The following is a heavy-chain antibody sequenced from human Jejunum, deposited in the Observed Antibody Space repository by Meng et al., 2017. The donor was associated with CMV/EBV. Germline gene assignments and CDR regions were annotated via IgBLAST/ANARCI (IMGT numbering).Heavy chain of an antibody. V-gene: IGHV1-2*02. D-gene: IGHD3-10*01. J-gene: IGHJ4*02. Sequence: CTASGYTFTDYFVPWVRQAPGQGLEWMGWIKPKNGATNYEQKYQGRVTLTRDTSISTAYMELTSLKSDDTAMYYCARGGDRGEEDYWGQGTLVTVSS. CDR1: GYTFTDYF. CDR3: ARGGDRGEEDY. CDR2: IKPKNGAT.